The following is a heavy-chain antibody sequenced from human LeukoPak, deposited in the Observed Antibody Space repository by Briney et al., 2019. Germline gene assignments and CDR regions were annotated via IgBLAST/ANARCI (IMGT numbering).Heavy chain of an antibody. CDR2: TYYSGST. V-gene: IGHV4-30-4*08. CDR1: GGSISSGDYY. CDR3: ARDFWSGSTAFDI. J-gene: IGHJ3*02. Sequence: PSETLSLTCTVSGGSISSGDYYWSWIRQPPGKGLEWMGYTYYSGSTYYNPSLKSRVTVSLDTSKNQFSLKLSSVTAADTAVYYCARDFWSGSTAFDIWGQGTMVTVSS. D-gene: IGHD3-3*01.